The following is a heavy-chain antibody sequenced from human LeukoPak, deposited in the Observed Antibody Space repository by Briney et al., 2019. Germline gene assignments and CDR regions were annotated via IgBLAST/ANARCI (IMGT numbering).Heavy chain of an antibody. Sequence: GASVKVSCKASGYTFTSYDINWVRQATGQGLEWMGWMNPNSGNTGYAQKFQGRVTMTRNTSISTAYMELSSLRSEDTAVYYCARGLHDHGDTGHYYYMDVWGKGTTVTISS. D-gene: IGHD4-17*01. V-gene: IGHV1-8*01. CDR3: ARGLHDHGDTGHYYYMDV. CDR1: GYTFTSYD. J-gene: IGHJ6*03. CDR2: MNPNSGNT.